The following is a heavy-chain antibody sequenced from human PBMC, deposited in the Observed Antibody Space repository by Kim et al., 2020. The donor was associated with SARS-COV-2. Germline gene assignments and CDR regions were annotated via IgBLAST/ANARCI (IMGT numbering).Heavy chain of an antibody. Sequence: ASVKVSCKASGYTFTSYGMSWVRQAPGQGLEWMGWISAYNGNTNYAQKLQGRVTMTTDTSTSTAYMELRSLRSDDTAVYYCARALRYFDWTYPIDYWGQGTLVTVSS. CDR1: GYTFTSYG. V-gene: IGHV1-18*04. D-gene: IGHD3-9*01. CDR3: ARALRYFDWTYPIDY. J-gene: IGHJ4*02. CDR2: ISAYNGNT.